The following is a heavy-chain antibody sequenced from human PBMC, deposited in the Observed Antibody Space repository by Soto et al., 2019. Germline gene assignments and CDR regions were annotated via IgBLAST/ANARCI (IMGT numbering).Heavy chain of an antibody. CDR3: ARDLDYSNSPPANYFDY. CDR2: ISSSSSYI. CDR1: GFTFSSDS. V-gene: IGHV3-21*01. D-gene: IGHD4-4*01. Sequence: EVQLVESGGGLVKPGGSLRLSCAASGFTFSSDSMNWVRQAPGKGLEWVSSISSSSSYIYYADSVKGRFTISRDNAKNSLYLQMNSLRAEDTAVYYCARDLDYSNSPPANYFDYWGQGTLVTVSS. J-gene: IGHJ4*02.